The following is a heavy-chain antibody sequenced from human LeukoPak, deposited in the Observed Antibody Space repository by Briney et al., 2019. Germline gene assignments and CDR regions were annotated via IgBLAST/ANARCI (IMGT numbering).Heavy chain of an antibody. CDR1: GFTFTNHY. J-gene: IGHJ4*02. V-gene: IGHV3-72*01. CDR3: GRDTATAIDY. Sequence: PGGSLRLSCAASGFTFTNHYMDWVRQAPGMRLEWIARTTNTPNAYTTAYAASVRGRFTVSRDDSKSLLHLQMSSLKTDDTAVYYCGRDTATAIDYWGRGTLVTVSS. D-gene: IGHD5-18*01. CDR2: TTNTPNAYTT.